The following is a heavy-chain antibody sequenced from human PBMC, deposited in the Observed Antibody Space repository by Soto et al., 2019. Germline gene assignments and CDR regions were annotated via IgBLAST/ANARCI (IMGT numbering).Heavy chain of an antibody. CDR3: AKNRDTGVAGTSCWFDP. D-gene: IGHD6-19*01. V-gene: IGHV3-23*01. CDR2: ITASGGTT. J-gene: IGHJ5*02. CDR1: GFTFSTYA. Sequence: WGSLRLSCVASGFTFSTYAMSWVRQAPGKGLEWVSAITASGGTTYYVDSVKGRFTISRDNFKNTLYLEMNSLRAEDTAVYYCAKNRDTGVAGTSCWFDPWGQGTLVTVSS.